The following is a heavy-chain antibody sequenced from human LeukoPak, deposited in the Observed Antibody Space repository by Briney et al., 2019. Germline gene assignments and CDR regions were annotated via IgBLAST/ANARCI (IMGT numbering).Heavy chain of an antibody. CDR1: GFTFSTYA. D-gene: IGHD3-22*01. CDR2: ISGSGGSA. V-gene: IGHV3-23*01. J-gene: IGHJ5*02. CDR3: ARDAYYSDGSDYYSWFDP. Sequence: GGSLRLSCAASGFTFSTYAMNWVRQAPGKGLEWVSCISGSGGSADYADSVEGRFTISRDNSKNTLYLQLSSLRAEDTAVYYCARDAYYSDGSDYYSWFDPWGQGTLVTVSS.